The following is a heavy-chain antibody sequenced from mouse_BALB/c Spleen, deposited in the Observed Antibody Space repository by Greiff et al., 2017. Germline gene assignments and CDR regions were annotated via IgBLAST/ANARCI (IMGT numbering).Heavy chain of an antibody. V-gene: IGHV2-6-7*01. CDR1: GFSLTGYG. CDR2: IWGDGST. CDR3: ARGGFRYAMDY. J-gene: IGHJ4*01. Sequence: VQGVESGPGLVAPSQSLSITCTVSGFSLTGYGVNWVRQPPGKGLEWLGMIWGDGSTDYNSALKSRLSISKDNSKSQVFLKMNSLQTDDTARYYCARGGFRYAMDYWGQGTSVTVSS.